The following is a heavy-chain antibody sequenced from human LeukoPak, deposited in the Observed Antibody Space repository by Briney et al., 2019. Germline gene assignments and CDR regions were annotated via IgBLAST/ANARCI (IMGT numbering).Heavy chain of an antibody. CDR2: ISYDGSNK. CDR1: GFTFSSYA. Sequence: PGRSLRLSCAASGFTFSSYAMHWVRQAPGKGLEWVAVISYDGSNKYYADSVKGRFTISRDNSKNTLYLQVNSLRAEDTAVYYCARKVVPAAAIDYWGQGTLVTVSS. V-gene: IGHV3-30-3*01. CDR3: ARKVVPAAAIDY. D-gene: IGHD2-2*01. J-gene: IGHJ4*02.